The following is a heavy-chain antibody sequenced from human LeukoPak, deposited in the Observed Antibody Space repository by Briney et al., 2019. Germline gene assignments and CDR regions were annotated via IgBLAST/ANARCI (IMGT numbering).Heavy chain of an antibody. D-gene: IGHD5-18*01. CDR2: IYYSGST. Sequence: SETLSLTCTVSGGSISSYYWSWIRQPPGKGLEWIGYIYYSGSTNYNPSLKSRVTISVDTSKNQFSLKLSSVTAADTAVYYCARDQPRGYSYGYGGAPDVWGKGTTVTVSS. CDR3: ARDQPRGYSYGYGGAPDV. CDR1: GGSISSYY. V-gene: IGHV4-59*01. J-gene: IGHJ6*04.